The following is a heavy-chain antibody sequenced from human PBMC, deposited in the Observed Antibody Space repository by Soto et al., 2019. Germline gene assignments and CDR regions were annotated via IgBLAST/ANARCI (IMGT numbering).Heavy chain of an antibody. CDR1: GFSFTGHF. CDR3: ARDWRYSSGLDY. V-gene: IGHV1-46*01. D-gene: IGHD6-19*01. J-gene: IGHJ4*02. CDR2: ISPDGDAT. Sequence: ASVKVSCKASGFSFTGHFMHWLRQAPGQGLEWMGIISPDGDATSYAKKFQGRVTVTRDTSTSTVFLELSGLTFDDTAVYYCARDWRYSSGLDYWGQGTLVTVSS.